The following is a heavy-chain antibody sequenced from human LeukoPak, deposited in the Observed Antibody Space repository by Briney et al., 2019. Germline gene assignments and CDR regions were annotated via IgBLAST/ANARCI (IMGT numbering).Heavy chain of an antibody. CDR3: ARHWGSSGPGGWFDP. CDR2: IYYSGST. D-gene: IGHD3-22*01. J-gene: IGHJ5*02. Sequence: PSETLSLTCTVSGGSISSYYWSWIRQPPGKGLEWIGYIYYSGSTNYNPSLKSRVTISVDTSKNRFSLKLSSVTAADTAVYYCARHWGSSGPGGWFDPWGQGTLVTVSS. V-gene: IGHV4-59*01. CDR1: GGSISSYY.